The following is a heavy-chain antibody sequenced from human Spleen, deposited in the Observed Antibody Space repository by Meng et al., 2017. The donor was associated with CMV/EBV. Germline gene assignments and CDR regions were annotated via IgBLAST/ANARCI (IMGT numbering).Heavy chain of an antibody. CDR3: ARQGRFLEWLSQNFFDY. CDR2: IKQDGSEK. D-gene: IGHD3-3*01. CDR1: GFTFSSYW. J-gene: IGHJ4*02. V-gene: IGHV3-7*01. Sequence: GGSLRLSCAASGFTFSSYWMSWVRQAPGKGLEWVANIKQDGSEKYYVDSVKGRFTISRDNAKNSLYLQMNSLRAEDTAVYHCARQGRFLEWLSQNFFDYWGQGTLVTVSS.